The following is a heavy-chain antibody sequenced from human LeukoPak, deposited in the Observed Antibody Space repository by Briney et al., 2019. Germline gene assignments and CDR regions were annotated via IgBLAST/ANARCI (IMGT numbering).Heavy chain of an antibody. V-gene: IGHV3-15*01. D-gene: IGHD3-22*01. CDR2: IKSKTDGGTT. J-gene: IGHJ4*02. CDR1: GFTFSNAW. Sequence: PGGSLRLPCTASGFTFSNAWMSWVRQAPGKGLEWVGRIKSKTDGGTTDYAAPVKGRFTISRDDSKNTLYLQMNSLKTEDTAVYYCTSTLYYYDSSVDFDYWGQGTLVTVSS. CDR3: TSTLYYYDSSVDFDY.